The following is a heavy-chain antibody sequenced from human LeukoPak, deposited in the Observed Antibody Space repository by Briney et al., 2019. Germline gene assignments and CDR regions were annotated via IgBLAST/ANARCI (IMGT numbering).Heavy chain of an antibody. D-gene: IGHD3-22*01. V-gene: IGHV3-23*01. CDR1: GFTFSSNA. J-gene: IGHJ4*02. CDR3: AKDYHYDSSGYYGTDY. CDR2: ISGSGHST. Sequence: GGSLRLSCAASGFTFSSNAMTWVRQPPGKGLEWVSAISGSGHSTYYGDSVKGRFTISRDNSKNTLYLQMNSLRAEDTAVYYCAKDYHYDSSGYYGTDYWGQGTLVTVSS.